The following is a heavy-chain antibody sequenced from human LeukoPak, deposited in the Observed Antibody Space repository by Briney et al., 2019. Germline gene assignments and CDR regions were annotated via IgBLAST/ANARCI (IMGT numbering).Heavy chain of an antibody. CDR1: GGSISSYY. J-gene: IGHJ4*02. V-gene: IGHV4-59*01. CDR2: IYYSGST. Sequence: SETLSLTCTVSGGSISSYYWSWIRQPPGKGLEWIGYIYYSGSTNYNPSLKSRVTISVDTSKNQFSLKLSSVTAADTAVYYCARTTFRGLDYWGQGTLVTVSS. CDR3: ARTTFRGLDY. D-gene: IGHD3-10*01.